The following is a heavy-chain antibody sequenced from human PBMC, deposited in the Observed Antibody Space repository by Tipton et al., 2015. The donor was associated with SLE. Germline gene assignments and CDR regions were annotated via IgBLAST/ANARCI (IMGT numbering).Heavy chain of an antibody. Sequence: TLSLTCTVSGASISSGSYHWSWIRQPAGKGLEWIGRIYTRGSTNYNPSLMNRVTVSVDTSKNQLSLKLSSATAADTAMYYCAREKISGSYYGYIEYWGPGTLVTVSS. V-gene: IGHV4-61*02. CDR3: AREKISGSYYGYIEY. CDR2: IYTRGST. D-gene: IGHD1-26*01. CDR1: GASISSGSYH. J-gene: IGHJ4*02.